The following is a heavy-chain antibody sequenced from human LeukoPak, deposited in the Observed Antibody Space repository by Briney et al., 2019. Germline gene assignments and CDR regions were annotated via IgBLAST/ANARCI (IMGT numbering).Heavy chain of an antibody. V-gene: IGHV1-69*13. CDR2: IIPIFGTA. D-gene: IGHD5-18*01. CDR1: GGTFSSYA. CDR3: ARAGVGGFGSGRWIQLWLRWDNWFDP. Sequence: SVKVSCKASGGTFSSYAISWVRQAPGQGLEWMGGIIPIFGTANYAQKFQGRVTITADESTSTAYMELSSLRSEDTAVYYCARAGVGGFGSGRWIQLWLRWDNWFDPWGQGTLVTVSS. J-gene: IGHJ5*02.